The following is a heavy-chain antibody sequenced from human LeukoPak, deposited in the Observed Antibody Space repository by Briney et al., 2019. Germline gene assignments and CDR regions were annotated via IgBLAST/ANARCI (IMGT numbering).Heavy chain of an antibody. Sequence: PSETLSLTCTVSGYSISSGYYWGWIRQPPGKGLEWIGSIYHSGSTYYNPSLKSRVTISVDTSKNQFSLKLSSVTAEDTAVYYCARGVYYDSSGYYDDDYWGQGTLVTVSS. CDR1: GYSISSGYY. V-gene: IGHV4-38-2*02. CDR3: ARGVYYDSSGYYDDDY. D-gene: IGHD3-22*01. J-gene: IGHJ4*02. CDR2: IYHSGST.